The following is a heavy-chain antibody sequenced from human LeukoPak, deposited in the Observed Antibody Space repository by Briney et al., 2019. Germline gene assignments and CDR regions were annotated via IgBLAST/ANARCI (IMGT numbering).Heavy chain of an antibody. CDR3: ARVGGYYDSSGYVFDY. V-gene: IGHV1-18*01. CDR2: ISAYNGNT. Sequence: ASVKVSCKASGYTFTSYGISWMRQAPGQGLEWMGWISAYNGNTNYAQKLQGRVTMTTDTSTSTAYMELRSLRSDDTAVYYCARVGGYYDSSGYVFDYWGQGTLVTVSS. D-gene: IGHD3-22*01. J-gene: IGHJ4*02. CDR1: GYTFTSYG.